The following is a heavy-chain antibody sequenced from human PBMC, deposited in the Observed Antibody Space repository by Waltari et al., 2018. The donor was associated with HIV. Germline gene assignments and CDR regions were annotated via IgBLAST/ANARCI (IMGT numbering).Heavy chain of an antibody. D-gene: IGHD3-3*01. CDR2: INRGGST. V-gene: IGHV3-53*01. Sequence: EVQLVESGGGLIQPGGSLRLSCAASGITVSSNYMTWVRQAPGKGLECVEVINRGGSTYYADSVKGRFPISRDKSKNTLYLQMNSLRAEDTAVYYCARARTYYDFWSGNYSPDYFDYWGQGTLITVSS. CDR1: GITVSSNY. J-gene: IGHJ4*02. CDR3: ARARTYYDFWSGNYSPDYFDY.